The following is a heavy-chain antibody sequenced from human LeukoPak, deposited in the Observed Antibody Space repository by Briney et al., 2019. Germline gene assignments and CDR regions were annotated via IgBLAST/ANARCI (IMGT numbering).Heavy chain of an antibody. V-gene: IGHV1-2*02. CDR2: INHNSGGT. J-gene: IGHJ4*02. CDR3: ARVRKANWNDGGYYFDY. D-gene: IGHD1-20*01. Sequence: GASLKVSFKASVYTFTGYYMHWVRQPPGQGLEGMGWINHNSGGTNYAQNFQGRVTMTRDTSISTDYMELSRLRSDDTAVYYCARVRKANWNDGGYYFDYWGQGTLVTVSS. CDR1: VYTFTGYY.